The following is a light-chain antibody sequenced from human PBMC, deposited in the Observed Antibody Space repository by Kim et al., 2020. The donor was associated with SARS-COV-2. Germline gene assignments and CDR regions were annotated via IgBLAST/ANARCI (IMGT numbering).Light chain of an antibody. J-gene: IGLJ2*01. CDR2: GKN. CDR1: SLRSYY. V-gene: IGLV3-19*01. CDR3: NSRDSNDNVV. Sequence: VALGQTVTITCQGDSLRSYYASWYQQKPGQAPILVIYGKNNRPSGIPDRFSGSSSGNTASLTITGAQAGDEADYYCNSRDSNDNVVFGGGTQLTVL.